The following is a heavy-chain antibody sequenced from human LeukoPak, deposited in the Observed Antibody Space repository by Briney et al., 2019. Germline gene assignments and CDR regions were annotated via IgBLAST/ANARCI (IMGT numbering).Heavy chain of an antibody. CDR3: ARLGYSVSWTDC. Sequence: ASETLSLTCTVSGGSISSTSHYRGWIRQPPGKGLEWIGSVYYSGSTYYNPSLKSRVTISVDTSKNQFSLRLSSVTATDMAVYFCARLGYSVSWTDCWGQGILVTVSS. V-gene: IGHV4-39*01. J-gene: IGHJ4*02. CDR1: GGSISSTSHY. D-gene: IGHD6-13*01. CDR2: VYYSGST.